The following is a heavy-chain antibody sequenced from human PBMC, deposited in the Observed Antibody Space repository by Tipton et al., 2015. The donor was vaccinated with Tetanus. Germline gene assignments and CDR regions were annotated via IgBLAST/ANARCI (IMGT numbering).Heavy chain of an antibody. CDR1: GFTFSDHY. Sequence: SLRLSCVASGFTFSDHYMSWIRQAPGKGLEWVSVIYIGGSIYYTDSVKGRFTISRDNSKNTLFLQMNSLRVEDTAVYYCARVWGRGQLVTKPNWYFDLWGRGTLVTVSS. V-gene: IGHV3-53*01. CDR3: ARVWGRGQLVTKPNWYFDL. J-gene: IGHJ2*01. CDR2: IYIGGSI. D-gene: IGHD6-6*01.